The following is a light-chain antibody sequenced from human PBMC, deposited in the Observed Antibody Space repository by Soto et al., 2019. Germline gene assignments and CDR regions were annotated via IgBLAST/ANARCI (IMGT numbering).Light chain of an antibody. Sequence: ERVMTQSPATLSVSPGETATLSCRSSQYVSNKVAWYHQKPGQAPSLLILGASTRATGVPARFSGSGSGTEFTLSIRSLQSEAFAVYYCKQYKEWPPFTFGQGTRREIK. CDR3: KQYKEWPPFT. J-gene: IGKJ5*01. V-gene: IGKV3-15*01. CDR2: GAS. CDR1: QYVSNK.